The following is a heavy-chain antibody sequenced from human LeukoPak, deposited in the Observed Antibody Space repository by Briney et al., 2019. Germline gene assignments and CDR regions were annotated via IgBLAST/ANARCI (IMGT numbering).Heavy chain of an antibody. V-gene: IGHV4-34*01. Sequence: SEALSLTCGVYGGSFSDYYWSWIRQPPGKGLEWIGSIFSSANTYYNPSLKGRVTISLDTSRNQFSLRLTSVTVADAAVYFCARGRQQWLPRGGFDSWGQGTLVGVSS. CDR3: ARGRQQWLPRGGFDS. J-gene: IGHJ4*02. CDR2: IFSSANT. D-gene: IGHD3-16*01. CDR1: GGSFSDYY.